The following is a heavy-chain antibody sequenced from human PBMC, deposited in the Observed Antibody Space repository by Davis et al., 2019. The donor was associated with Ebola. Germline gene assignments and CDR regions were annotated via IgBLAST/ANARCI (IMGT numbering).Heavy chain of an antibody. CDR3: AKDVSGDGGIDP. CDR1: GFTFDDHS. CDR2: ISRVGGYT. V-gene: IGHV3-43*01. D-gene: IGHD1-26*01. Sequence: GESLKISCAASGFTFDDHSMHWACQASWKGLELVSPISRVGGYTHYSDSVRGRFIISRDNTKNSLYLQLNSLRPEDTALYFCAKDVSGDGGIDPWGQGTLVTVSS. J-gene: IGHJ5*02.